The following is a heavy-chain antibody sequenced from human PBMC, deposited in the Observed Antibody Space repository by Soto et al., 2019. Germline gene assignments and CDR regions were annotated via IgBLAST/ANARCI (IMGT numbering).Heavy chain of an antibody. CDR2: ISGSGGST. CDR3: ANSISTYYDFWSGYSTPPYYMDV. J-gene: IGHJ6*03. D-gene: IGHD3-3*01. CDR1: GFTFSSYA. V-gene: IGHV3-23*01. Sequence: GGSLRLSCAASGFTFSSYAMSWVRQAPGKGLEWVSAISGSGGSTYYAESVKGRFTISRDNSKNTLYLQMNSLRAEDTAVYYCANSISTYYDFWSGYSTPPYYMDVWGKGTTVTVSS.